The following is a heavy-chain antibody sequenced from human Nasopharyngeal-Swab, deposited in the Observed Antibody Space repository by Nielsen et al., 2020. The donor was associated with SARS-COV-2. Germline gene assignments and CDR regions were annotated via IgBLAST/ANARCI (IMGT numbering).Heavy chain of an antibody. CDR1: GFTFDDYA. V-gene: IGHV3-9*01. Sequence: SLKISCAASGFTFDDYAMHWVRQAPGTGLEWVSGISWNSGSTGYADSVKGRFTISRDNAKNSLYLQMNSLRAEDTAFYYCVRGYSYGLRDYFDYWGKGTLVTVSS. CDR3: VRGYSYGLRDYFDY. CDR2: ISWNSGST. D-gene: IGHD5-18*01. J-gene: IGHJ4*02.